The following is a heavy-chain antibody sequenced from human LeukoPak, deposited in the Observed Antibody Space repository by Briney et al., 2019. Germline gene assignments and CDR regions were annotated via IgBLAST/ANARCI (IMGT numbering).Heavy chain of an antibody. CDR1: GFTFSSYA. CDR3: AKVRPPYRLCGYNGFGP. J-gene: IGHJ5*02. Sequence: GGSLRLSCAASGFTFSSYAMSWVRQAPGKGLEWVSAISGSGGSTYYADSVKGRFTISRDNSKNTLYLQMNSLRAEDTAVYYCAKVRPPYRLCGYNGFGPWGQGTLVTVSS. D-gene: IGHD1-14*01. V-gene: IGHV3-23*01. CDR2: ISGSGGST.